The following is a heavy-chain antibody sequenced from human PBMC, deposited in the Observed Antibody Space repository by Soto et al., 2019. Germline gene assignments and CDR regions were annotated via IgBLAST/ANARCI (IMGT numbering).Heavy chain of an antibody. D-gene: IGHD3-3*01. Sequence: VGSLRLSCAASGFTFSSYWMSWVRQAPGKGLEWVANIKQDGSEKYYVDSVKGRFTISRDNAKNSLYLQMNSLRAVDTAVYYCARDQDDFWSGDYGMDVSGQGTTVTSP. CDR1: GFTFSSYW. J-gene: IGHJ6*02. V-gene: IGHV3-7*01. CDR3: ARDQDDFWSGDYGMDV. CDR2: IKQDGSEK.